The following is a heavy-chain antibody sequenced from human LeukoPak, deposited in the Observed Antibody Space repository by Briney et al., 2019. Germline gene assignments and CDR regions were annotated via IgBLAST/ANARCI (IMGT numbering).Heavy chain of an antibody. D-gene: IGHD4-11*01. CDR2: INLDGSET. CDR1: GFTFSNYC. Sequence: PAGSLRLSCAASGFTFSNYCMTWVRQGPGEGLEWLAKINLDGSETPFEDSVKVRFTISRDNAKNSLSLQMSGLRVEDTAVYYCARGYSDWLRWGQGTQVTVSS. CDR3: ARGYSDWLR. J-gene: IGHJ4*02. V-gene: IGHV3-7*03.